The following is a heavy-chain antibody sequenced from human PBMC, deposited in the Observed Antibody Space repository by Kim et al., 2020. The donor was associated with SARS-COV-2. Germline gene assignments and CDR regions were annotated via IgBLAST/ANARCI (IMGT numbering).Heavy chain of an antibody. V-gene: IGHV1-24*01. CDR1: GYTLTELS. CDR3: ATSPAIVGAPDDYYYYYGMDV. Sequence: ASVKVSCKVSGYTLTELSMHWVRQAPGKGLEWMGGFDPEDGETIYAQKFQGRVTMTEDTSTDTAYMEPSSLRSEDTAVYYCATSPAIVGAPDDYYYYYGMDVWGQGTTVTVSS. CDR2: FDPEDGET. D-gene: IGHD1-26*01. J-gene: IGHJ6*02.